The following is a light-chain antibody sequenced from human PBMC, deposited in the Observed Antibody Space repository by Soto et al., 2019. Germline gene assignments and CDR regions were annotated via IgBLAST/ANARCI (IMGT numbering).Light chain of an antibody. V-gene: IGKV1D-12*01. Sequence: DIQVTQSPSSVSASVGDRVTITCRASQDINNWLAWYQQKPGKAPKLLIYTTSNSQSGVPSRFSGSGSGTDVTLTISSQQPEDFATYYCQQANSFPLTFGGGTKVEIK. CDR3: QQANSFPLT. J-gene: IGKJ4*01. CDR1: QDINNW. CDR2: TTS.